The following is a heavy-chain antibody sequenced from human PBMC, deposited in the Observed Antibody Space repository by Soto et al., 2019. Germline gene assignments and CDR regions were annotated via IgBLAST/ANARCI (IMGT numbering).Heavy chain of an antibody. CDR2: INAGNGNT. Sequence: ASVKVSCKASGYTFTSYAIHWVRQAPGQRLEWMGWINAGNGNTKHSQKFQGRVSITRDTSASTAYMELSSLRSEDTAVYYCARDWQVTGTGFDYWGPGTLVTVSS. D-gene: IGHD6-19*01. V-gene: IGHV1-3*01. J-gene: IGHJ4*02. CDR3: ARDWQVTGTGFDY. CDR1: GYTFTSYA.